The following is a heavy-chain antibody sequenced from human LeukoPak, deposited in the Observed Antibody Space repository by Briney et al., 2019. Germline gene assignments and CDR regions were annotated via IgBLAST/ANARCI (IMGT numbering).Heavy chain of an antibody. Sequence: ASVKVSCKASGYIFTSYGINWVRQAPGQGLEWMGWISSYNGNTHCAQILQGRVTMTTDTSTSTAYMELRSLRSDDTAVYYCAKAGPPIHYYYMDVWGKGTTVTISS. CDR2: ISSYNGNT. CDR3: AKAGPPIHYYYMDV. J-gene: IGHJ6*03. V-gene: IGHV1-18*01. CDR1: GYIFTSYG.